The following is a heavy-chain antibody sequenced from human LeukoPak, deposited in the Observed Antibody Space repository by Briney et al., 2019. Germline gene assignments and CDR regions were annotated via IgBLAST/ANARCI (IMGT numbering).Heavy chain of an antibody. J-gene: IGHJ4*02. D-gene: IGHD3-22*01. CDR3: AKANYDSSGHFDY. Sequence: PGGSLRLSCAASGFTFDDYAMHWVRQAPGKGLEWVSGTSWNSGSIGYADSVKGRFTISRDNAKNSLYLQMNSLRAEDTALYYCAKANYDSSGHFDYWGQGTLVTVSS. CDR2: TSWNSGSI. V-gene: IGHV3-9*01. CDR1: GFTFDDYA.